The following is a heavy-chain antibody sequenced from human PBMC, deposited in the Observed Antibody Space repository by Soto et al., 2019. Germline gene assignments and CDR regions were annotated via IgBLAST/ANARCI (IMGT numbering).Heavy chain of an antibody. Sequence: QVQLVQSGPEVKKPGASVKVSCKASGYTFTNQYMHWVRQAPGQGLEWMGIINPLGGSTNYAEKFQGRVXXTXDXXTSTVYMELSSLRFEDTAVYYCASSTYYYDSSGSYWGQGTLVTVSS. D-gene: IGHD3-22*01. V-gene: IGHV1-46*03. J-gene: IGHJ4*02. CDR3: ASSTYYYDSSGSY. CDR2: INPLGGST. CDR1: GYTFTNQY.